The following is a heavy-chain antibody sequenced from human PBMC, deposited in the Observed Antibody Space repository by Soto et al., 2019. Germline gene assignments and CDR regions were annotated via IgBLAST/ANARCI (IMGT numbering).Heavy chain of an antibody. CDR1: GGSISSGGYY. J-gene: IGHJ5*02. D-gene: IGHD3-16*02. CDR2: IYYSGST. CDR3: ASAGGFILIDP. Sequence: QVQLQESGPGLVKPSQTLSLTCTVSGGSISSGGYYWSWIRQHPGKGLEWIGYIYYSGSTYYNPSLKRRVTISVGTSLNHYFLKLISVSDAVTAVYYCASAGGFILIDPWGQGTLVTVSS. V-gene: IGHV4-31*03.